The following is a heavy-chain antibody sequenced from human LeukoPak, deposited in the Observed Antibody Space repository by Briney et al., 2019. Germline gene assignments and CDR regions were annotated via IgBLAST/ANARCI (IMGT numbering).Heavy chain of an antibody. CDR1: GFTFSSYA. D-gene: IGHD2-15*01. Sequence: GGSLRLSCAASGFTFSSYAMHWVGQAPGKGLEWVAVISYDGSNKYYADSVKGRFTISRDNSKNTLYLQMNSMRAEDTAVYYCAREYCSGGSCYSFDYSGQGTLVTVSS. CDR2: ISYDGSNK. V-gene: IGHV3-30-3*01. CDR3: AREYCSGGSCYSFDY. J-gene: IGHJ4*02.